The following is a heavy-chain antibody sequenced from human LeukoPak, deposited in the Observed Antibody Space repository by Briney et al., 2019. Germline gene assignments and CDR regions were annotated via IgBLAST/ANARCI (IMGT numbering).Heavy chain of an antibody. Sequence: QPGGSLRLSCAASGFTFSSHAMSWVRQAPGKGLEWVSAISGSGGSTYYADSVKGRFTISRDNSKNTLYLQMNSLRAEDTAVYYCAKDPTPYGDHPFDYWGQGTLVTVSS. CDR3: AKDPTPYGDHPFDY. V-gene: IGHV3-23*01. CDR2: ISGSGGST. CDR1: GFTFSSHA. J-gene: IGHJ4*02. D-gene: IGHD4-17*01.